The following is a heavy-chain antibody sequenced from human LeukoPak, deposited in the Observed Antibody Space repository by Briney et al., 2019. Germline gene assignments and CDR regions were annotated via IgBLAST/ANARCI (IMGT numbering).Heavy chain of an antibody. V-gene: IGHV3-30*04. CDR3: ANFGGDSSGYYYPLDY. D-gene: IGHD3-22*01. CDR1: GFTFSSYA. Sequence: GGSLRLSCAASGFTFSSYAMHWVRQAPGKGLEWVALISYDGSNKYYADSVKGRFTISRDNSKNTLYLQMNSLRAEDTAVYYCANFGGDSSGYYYPLDYWGQGTLVTVSS. J-gene: IGHJ4*02. CDR2: ISYDGSNK.